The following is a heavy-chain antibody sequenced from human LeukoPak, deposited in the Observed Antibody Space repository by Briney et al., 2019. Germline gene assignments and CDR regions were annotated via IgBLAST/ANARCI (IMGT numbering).Heavy chain of an antibody. J-gene: IGHJ2*01. D-gene: IGHD2-2*01. Sequence: PGGSLRLSCAASGFTFSSYSMNWVRQAPGKGLEWVSSISSSSSYIYYADSVKGRFTISRDNAKNSLYLQMNSLRAEDTAVYYCARGLQLSWRYCSSTSCPRNWYFDLWGRGTLVTVSS. CDR2: ISSSSSYI. CDR3: ARGLQLSWRYCSSTSCPRNWYFDL. V-gene: IGHV3-21*01. CDR1: GFTFSSYS.